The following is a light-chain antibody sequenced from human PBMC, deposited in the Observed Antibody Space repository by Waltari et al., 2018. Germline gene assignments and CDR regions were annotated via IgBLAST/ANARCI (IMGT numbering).Light chain of an antibody. CDR3: SSYTDSVTVV. Sequence: QSALSQPASVSGSPGQSITISCTGTSSDIGGHSSVSWYQQHPGKAPKLMIYDVRNRPSGVAYRVSGSKSANTAALTISGLQAEDEADYYCSSYTDSVTVVFGGGTRLTVL. CDR2: DVR. J-gene: IGLJ3*02. V-gene: IGLV2-14*03. CDR1: SSDIGGHSS.